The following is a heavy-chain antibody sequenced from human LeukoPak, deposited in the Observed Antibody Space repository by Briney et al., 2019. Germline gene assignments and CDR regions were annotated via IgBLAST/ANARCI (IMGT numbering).Heavy chain of an antibody. CDR2: ISAYNGNT. CDR1: GGTFSSYA. CDR3: ARDGVSSSGWYLYYYYMDV. J-gene: IGHJ6*03. V-gene: IGHV1-18*01. Sequence: ASVKVSCKASGGTFSSYAISWVRQAPGQGLGWMGWISAYNGNTNYTQKLQGRVTMTTDTSTSTAYMELRSLRSDDTAVYYCARDGVSSSGWYLYYYYMDVWGKGTTVTISS. D-gene: IGHD6-19*01.